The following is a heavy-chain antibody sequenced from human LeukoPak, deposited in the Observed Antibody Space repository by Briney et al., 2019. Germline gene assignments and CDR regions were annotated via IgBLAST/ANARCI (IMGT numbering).Heavy chain of an antibody. CDR1: GFTFSSYA. V-gene: IGHV3-23*01. J-gene: IGHJ4*02. CDR3: AKRRGDGTGFDY. Sequence: GGSLRLSCAASGFTFSSYAMSWVRQAPGKELEWVSAISGSGGSTYYADSVKGRFTISRDNSKNTLYLQMNSLRAEDTAVYYCAKRRGDGTGFDYWGQGTLVTVSS. CDR2: ISGSGGST. D-gene: IGHD1-14*01.